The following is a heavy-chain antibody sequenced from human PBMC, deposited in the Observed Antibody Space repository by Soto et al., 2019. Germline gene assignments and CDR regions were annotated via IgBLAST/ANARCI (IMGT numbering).Heavy chain of an antibody. CDR3: ARAALGATWFDY. D-gene: IGHD1-26*01. CDR2: IYHSGST. Sequence: SETLSLTCTVSGGSISSSNWWSWVRQSPGKGLEWIGEIYHSGSTNYNPSLKSRVTMSVEKPKNQFSLKVSSATAADTAVYYCARAALGATWFDYWGQGTLVTVSS. V-gene: IGHV4-4*02. J-gene: IGHJ4*02. CDR1: GGSISSSNW.